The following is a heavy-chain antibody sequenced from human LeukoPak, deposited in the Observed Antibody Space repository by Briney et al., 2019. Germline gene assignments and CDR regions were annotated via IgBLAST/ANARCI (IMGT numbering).Heavy chain of an antibody. V-gene: IGHV4-30-4*01. D-gene: IGHD4-17*01. CDR2: IYYSGST. J-gene: IGHJ4*02. CDR1: GGSISSGDYS. Sequence: PSETLSLICTVSGGSISSGDYSWSWIRQPPGEGLEWIGYIYYSGSTYYNPSLKSRVTISVDTSKNQFSLKLSSVTAADTAVYYCAREGIGDDYGDHYIDYWGQGTLVTVSS. CDR3: AREGIGDDYGDHYIDY.